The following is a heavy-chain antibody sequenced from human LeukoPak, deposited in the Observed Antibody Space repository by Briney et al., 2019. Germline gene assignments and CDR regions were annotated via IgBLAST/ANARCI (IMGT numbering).Heavy chain of an antibody. J-gene: IGHJ4*02. CDR1: GGSVSGGSYY. V-gene: IGHV4-61*01. CDR2: IYYSGTT. D-gene: IGHD3-22*01. Sequence: PSETLSLTCTVSGGSVSGGSYYWSWIRQPPGKGLEWIGSIYYSGTTNYNPSLKSRATISVDTSKNQFSLKLSSVTAADTAVYYCARWVFSSGYYFDFWGQGTLVTVSS. CDR3: ARWVFSSGYYFDF.